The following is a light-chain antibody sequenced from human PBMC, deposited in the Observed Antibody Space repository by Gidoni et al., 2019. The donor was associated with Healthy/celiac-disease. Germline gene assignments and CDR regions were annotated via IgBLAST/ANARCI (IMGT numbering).Light chain of an antibody. CDR2: AAS. J-gene: IGKJ4*01. Sequence: DIQMTQSPSSLSASVGDRVTITCQASQNISNYLNWYQQKPGKAPKLLIYAASNLETGVPSRFSGSGSGTDFTFTISSLQPEDIATYYCQQYYSTPPTFGRGTKVEIK. CDR1: QNISNY. V-gene: IGKV1-33*01. CDR3: QQYYSTPPT.